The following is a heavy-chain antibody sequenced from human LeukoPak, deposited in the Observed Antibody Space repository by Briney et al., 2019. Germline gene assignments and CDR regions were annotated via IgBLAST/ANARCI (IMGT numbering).Heavy chain of an antibody. V-gene: IGHV4-59*01. CDR3: ARTYYDFWSGYSEFDY. J-gene: IGHJ4*02. D-gene: IGHD3-3*01. CDR1: GGSISSYY. CDR2: IYYSGST. Sequence: SETLSLTCTVSGGSISSYYWSWIRQPPGKGLEWIGYIYYSGSTNYNPSLKSRVTISVDTSKNQFSLKLSSVTAADTAVYYCARTYYDFWSGYSEFDYRGQGTLVTVSS.